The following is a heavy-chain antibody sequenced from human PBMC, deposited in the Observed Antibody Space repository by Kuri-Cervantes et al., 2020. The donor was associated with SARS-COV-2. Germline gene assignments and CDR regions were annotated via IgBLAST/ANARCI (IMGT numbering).Heavy chain of an antibody. Sequence: AESLTLSCVASGFIFSDHYMHWVRQAPGKGLEWVAVIWYDGSNTYYADSVKGRFTISRDNSKNTLYLQMNSLRAEDTAVYYCARDNYYDSSGYYYYYGIDVWGQGTTVTVSS. V-gene: IGHV3-33*08. CDR1: GFIFSDHY. J-gene: IGHJ6*02. D-gene: IGHD3-22*01. CDR3: ARDNYYDSSGYYYYYGIDV. CDR2: IWYDGSNT.